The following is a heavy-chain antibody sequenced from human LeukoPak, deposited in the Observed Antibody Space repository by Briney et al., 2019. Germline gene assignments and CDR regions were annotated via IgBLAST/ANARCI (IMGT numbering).Heavy chain of an antibody. CDR2: IGGSGGST. J-gene: IGHJ4*02. CDR3: AKDRLGGVAAAGTCDY. CDR1: GFTFSTYA. D-gene: IGHD6-13*01. Sequence: GGSLRLSCAASGFTFSTYAMHWVRQAPGKGLEWVSAIGGSGGSTYYADSVKGRFTISRDNSKNTLYLQMNSLRAEDTAVYFCAKDRLGGVAAAGTCDYRGQGTLVTVSS. V-gene: IGHV3-23*01.